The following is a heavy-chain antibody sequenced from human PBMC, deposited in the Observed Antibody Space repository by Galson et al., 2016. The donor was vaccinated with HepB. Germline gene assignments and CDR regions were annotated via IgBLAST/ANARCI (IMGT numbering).Heavy chain of an antibody. CDR2: ISYDGGHK. CDR3: AKGPSENYDFLLRD. CDR1: GFTFSSFG. Sequence: SLRLSCAGAGFTFSSFGIHWVRQAPGKGLEWVAAISYDGGHKNYRDSVRGRFTISREDSKSPLYLHMTSLRSEDTALYYCAKGPSENYDFLLRDWGQGTPVTVSS. D-gene: IGHD3-22*01. V-gene: IGHV3-30*18. J-gene: IGHJ4*02.